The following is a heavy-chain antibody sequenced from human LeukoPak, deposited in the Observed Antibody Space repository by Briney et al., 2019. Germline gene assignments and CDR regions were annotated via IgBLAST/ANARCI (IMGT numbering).Heavy chain of an antibody. J-gene: IGHJ5*02. V-gene: IGHV5-51*01. CDR3: ARRVSGYANWFDP. Sequence: GESLKISCKGSGYSFTSYWIGWVRPMPGKGLGWMGIIYPGDSDTRYSPSFQGQVTISADKSISTAYLQWSSLKASDTAMYYRARRVSGYANWFDPWGQGTLVTVSS. CDR1: GYSFTSYW. D-gene: IGHD5-12*01. CDR2: IYPGDSDT.